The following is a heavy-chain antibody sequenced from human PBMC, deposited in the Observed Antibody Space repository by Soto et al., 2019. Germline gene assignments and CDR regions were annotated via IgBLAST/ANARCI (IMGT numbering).Heavy chain of an antibody. D-gene: IGHD3-9*01. J-gene: IGHJ4*02. Sequence: SETLSLTCTVSGDSLSSGGHYWSWIRQHPGKGLEWIGHIYDSVNTYYSPSLRSRVTISADMSKNQFSLNLRSVTAADTAVYYCERVDHRGYFAILTDYWGQGTLVTVSS. V-gene: IGHV4-31*03. CDR3: ERVDHRGYFAILTDY. CDR1: GDSLSSGGHY. CDR2: IYDSVNT.